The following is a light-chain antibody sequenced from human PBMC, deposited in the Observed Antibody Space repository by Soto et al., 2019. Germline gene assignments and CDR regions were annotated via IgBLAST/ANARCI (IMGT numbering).Light chain of an antibody. J-gene: IGKJ1*01. V-gene: IGKV3-11*01. CDR2: DAS. CDR3: QQRSNWPWT. CDR1: QSVNSY. Sequence: IVLTQSPATLSLPPGERVTLSCRASQSVNSYLAWYQQKPGQAPRLLIYDASNRATGIPARFSGSGSGTDFTLTITSLEPEDFAVYYCQQRSNWPWTFGQGTKV.